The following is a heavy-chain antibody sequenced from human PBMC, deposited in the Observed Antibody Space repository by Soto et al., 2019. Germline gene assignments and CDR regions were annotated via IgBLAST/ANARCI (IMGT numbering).Heavy chain of an antibody. Sequence: PSETLSLTCTVSGGSISSGDYYWSWIRQPPGKGLEWIGNIYYSGSTYYNPSLKSRVTISVDTSKNQFSLKLSSVTAADTAVYYCARHTAAGYSYGPTHFDYWGQGTLVTVSS. CDR2: IYYSGST. D-gene: IGHD5-18*01. J-gene: IGHJ4*02. CDR1: GGSISSGDYY. V-gene: IGHV4-39*01. CDR3: ARHTAAGYSYGPTHFDY.